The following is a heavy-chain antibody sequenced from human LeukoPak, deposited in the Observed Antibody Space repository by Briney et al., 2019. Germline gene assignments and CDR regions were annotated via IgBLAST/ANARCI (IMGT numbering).Heavy chain of an antibody. CDR2: IYFSGST. J-gene: IGHJ4*02. CDR1: GGSVNSGGYY. CDR3: ARQPPGSGYQYRYYFDY. D-gene: IGHD3-22*01. Sequence: KPSETLSLTCTVSGGSVNSGGYYWSWIRQCPGRGLEWIGYIYFSGSTFYNPSFESRVFISLDTSKNQFSLRLSSVTAADTAIYYCARQPPGSGYQYRYYFDYWGQGTLVTVSS. V-gene: IGHV4-31*03.